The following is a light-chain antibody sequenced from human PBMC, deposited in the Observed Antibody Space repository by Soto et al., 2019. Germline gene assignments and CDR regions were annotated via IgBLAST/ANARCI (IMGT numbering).Light chain of an antibody. J-gene: IGKJ1*01. CDR1: QDISNY. V-gene: IGKV1-27*01. Sequence: DIQMTQSPSSLSAFVGDRVTITCRASQDISNYLAWYQQKPGKVPKLLIYAASTLQSGVPSRFSGSGSGTDFTLTINSLQPEDVAAYYCQKYDNDRWTFGQGTRVEIK. CDR2: AAS. CDR3: QKYDNDRWT.